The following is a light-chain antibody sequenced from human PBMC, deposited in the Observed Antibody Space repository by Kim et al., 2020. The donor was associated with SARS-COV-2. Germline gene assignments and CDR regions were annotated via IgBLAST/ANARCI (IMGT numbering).Light chain of an antibody. J-gene: IGLJ3*02. Sequence: APGKTARITCGGNNIGSKSVHWYQQKPGQAPVLVIYYDSDRPSGIPERFPGSNSGNTATLTSSRVEAGDEADYYCQVWDSSSDHRVFGGGTQLTVL. CDR2: YDS. CDR3: QVWDSSSDHRV. CDR1: NIGSKS. V-gene: IGLV3-21*04.